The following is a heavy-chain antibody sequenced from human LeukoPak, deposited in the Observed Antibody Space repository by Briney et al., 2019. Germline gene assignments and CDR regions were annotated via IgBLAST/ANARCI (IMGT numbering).Heavy chain of an antibody. V-gene: IGHV3-23*01. D-gene: IGHD5-18*01. Sequence: GGSLRLSCAASGFTFSSYVMSWVRQAPGKGLEWVSSISNSGGSTYYADSVKGRFTISRDNAKNSLYLQMNSLRAEDTAVYYCARGYSYVDYWGQGTLVTVSS. CDR3: ARGYSYVDY. CDR2: ISNSGGST. J-gene: IGHJ4*02. CDR1: GFTFSSYV.